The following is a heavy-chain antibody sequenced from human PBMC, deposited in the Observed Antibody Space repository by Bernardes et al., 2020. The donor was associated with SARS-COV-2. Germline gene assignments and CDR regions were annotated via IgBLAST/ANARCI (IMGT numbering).Heavy chain of an antibody. Sequence: GRSLRLSCAASGFTFSAYWMHWVRQAPGRGLTWVSRINTDGSTRVYADSVRGRFTISRDNAKNTLFLDMKSLRADDTAVYYCSTDLSGRADFWGPGTLVTVSS. D-gene: IGHD3-10*01. J-gene: IGHJ4*02. CDR3: STDLSGRADF. CDR2: INTDGSTR. V-gene: IGHV3-74*01. CDR1: GFTFSAYW.